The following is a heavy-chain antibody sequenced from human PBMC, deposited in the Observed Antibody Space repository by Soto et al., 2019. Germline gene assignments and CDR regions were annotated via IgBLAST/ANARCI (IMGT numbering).Heavy chain of an antibody. J-gene: IGHJ6*02. CDR3: AKDDILTGYPSYYGMDV. Sequence: PGGSLRLSCAASGFTFSSYAMSWVRQAPGKGLEWVSAISGSGGSTYYADSVKGRFTISRDNSKSTLYLQMNSLRAEDTAVYYCAKDDILTGYPSYYGMDVWGQGTTVTVSS. CDR1: GFTFSSYA. CDR2: ISGSGGST. V-gene: IGHV3-23*01. D-gene: IGHD3-9*01.